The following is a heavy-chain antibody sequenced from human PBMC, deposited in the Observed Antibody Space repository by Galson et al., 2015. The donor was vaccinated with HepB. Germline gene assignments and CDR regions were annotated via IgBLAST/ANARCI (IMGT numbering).Heavy chain of an antibody. J-gene: IGHJ6*02. CDR1: GGSISSYY. D-gene: IGHD2-8*01. CDR3: ARGPYRCTNGVCYFSPYYGMDV. Sequence: ETLSLTCTVSGGSISSYYWSWIRQPPGKGLEWIGYIYYSGSTNYNPSLKSRVTISVDTSKNQFSLKLSSVTAADAAVYYCARGPYRCTNGVCYFSPYYGMDVWGQGTTVTVSS. CDR2: IYYSGST. V-gene: IGHV4-59*01.